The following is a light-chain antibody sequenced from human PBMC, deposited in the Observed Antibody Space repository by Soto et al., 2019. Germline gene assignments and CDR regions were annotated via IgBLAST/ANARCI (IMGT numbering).Light chain of an antibody. CDR3: SSYTSSSTRV. J-gene: IGLJ2*01. CDR2: DVS. Sequence: QSALTQPASVSGSPGQSITFSCTGTSSDIGGSLYVSWYQQHPGEAPKLIIYDVSHRPSGVSDRFSGSKSSNTASLTISGLQAEDEAVYYCSSYTSSSTRVFGGGTKLTVL. V-gene: IGLV2-14*03. CDR1: SSDIGGSLY.